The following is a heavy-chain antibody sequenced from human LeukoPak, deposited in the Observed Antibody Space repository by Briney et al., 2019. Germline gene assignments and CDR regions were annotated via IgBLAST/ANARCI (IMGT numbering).Heavy chain of an antibody. CDR2: IYYSGST. CDR3: ARLSRYRDFDY. CDR1: GGSISSSSYY. J-gene: IGHJ4*02. V-gene: IGHV4-39*07. Sequence: SETLSLTCTVSGGSISSSSYYWGWIRQPPGKGLEWIGSIYYSGSTYYNPSLKSRVTISVDTSKNQFSLKLSSVTGADTAVYYCARLSRYRDFDYWGQGTLVTVSS. D-gene: IGHD3-16*02.